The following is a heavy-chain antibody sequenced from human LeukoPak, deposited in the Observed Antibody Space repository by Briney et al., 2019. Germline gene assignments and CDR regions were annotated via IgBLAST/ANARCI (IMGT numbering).Heavy chain of an antibody. V-gene: IGHV1-8*01. J-gene: IGHJ4*02. D-gene: IGHD1-14*01. Sequence: ASVKVSCKASGYTFTSYDINWVRQAPGQGLEWMGWMNTNSGNTGYAQNFQGRVTMTRNTSISTAYMELSSLRSEDTAVYYCASRSYLDYWGQGTLVTVSS. CDR2: MNTNSGNT. CDR1: GYTFTSYD. CDR3: ASRSYLDY.